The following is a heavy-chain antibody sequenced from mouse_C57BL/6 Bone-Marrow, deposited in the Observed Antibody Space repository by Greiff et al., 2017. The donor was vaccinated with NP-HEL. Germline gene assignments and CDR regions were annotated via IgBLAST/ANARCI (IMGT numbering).Heavy chain of an antibody. CDR3: AREGTTVEGDY. CDR1: GYTFTDYY. J-gene: IGHJ2*01. V-gene: IGHV1-26*01. Sequence: EVQLHQSGPELVKPGASVKISCKASGYTFTDYYMNWVKQSHGKSLEWIGDINPNNGGTSYNQKFKGKATLTVDKSSSTAYMELRSLTSEDSAVYYCAREGTTVEGDYWGQGTTLTVSS. D-gene: IGHD1-1*01. CDR2: INPNNGGT.